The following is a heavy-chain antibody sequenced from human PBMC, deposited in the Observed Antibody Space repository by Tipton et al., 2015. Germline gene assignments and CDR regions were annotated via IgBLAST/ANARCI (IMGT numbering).Heavy chain of an antibody. Sequence: TLSLTCTVSGGSISSGDYSWSWIRQPPGKGLEWIGYIYYSGSTHYNPSLKSRVTISVDTSKNQFSLKLTSVTAADTAVYYCARGQRGYPYWGQGTLVTVSS. CDR2: IYYSGST. D-gene: IGHD5-18*01. CDR1: GGSISSGDYS. CDR3: ARGQRGYPY. J-gene: IGHJ4*02. V-gene: IGHV4-30-4*01.